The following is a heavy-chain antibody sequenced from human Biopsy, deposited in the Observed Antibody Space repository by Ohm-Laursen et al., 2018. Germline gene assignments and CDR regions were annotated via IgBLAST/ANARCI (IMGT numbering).Heavy chain of an antibody. V-gene: IGHV1-2*02. CDR1: GYNFRGYH. D-gene: IGHD5/OR15-5a*01. Sequence: AASVKVSCKASGYNFRGYHLHWVRLAPGQGLEWMGWINPDTGETRYAPKFQGRLALTRDVSVNTGYLELSSLGSDDTAIYFCAKPSGGVSTIGFDPWGQGTQISVS. J-gene: IGHJ5*02. CDR3: AKPSGGVSTIGFDP. CDR2: INPDTGET.